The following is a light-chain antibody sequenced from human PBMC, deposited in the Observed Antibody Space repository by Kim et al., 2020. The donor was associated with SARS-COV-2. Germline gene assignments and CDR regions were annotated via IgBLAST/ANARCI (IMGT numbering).Light chain of an antibody. J-gene: IGLJ3*02. CDR1: SLRKYY. V-gene: IGLV3-19*01. Sequence: SSELTQDPAVSVALGQTVRITCQGDSLRKYYATWYQQKPGQAPVLVIYGKNNRPSGIPDRFSGSSSGNTASLTITGAQAEDEADYYCNSRDNSGNHLVFG. CDR3: NSRDNSGNHLV. CDR2: GKN.